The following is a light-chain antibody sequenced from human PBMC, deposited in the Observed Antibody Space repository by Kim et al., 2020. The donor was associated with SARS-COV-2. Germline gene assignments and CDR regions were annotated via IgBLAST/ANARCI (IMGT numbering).Light chain of an antibody. V-gene: IGKV3-15*01. CDR3: QQYNNWPPYT. CDR2: GAS. J-gene: IGKJ2*01. CDR1: QSVSSN. Sequence: SPGQRPPRSCMASQSVSSNLAWYQQKPGQAPRLLIYGASTATGIPARFSGSGSGTEFTLTISSLQSEDFAVYYCQQYNNWPPYTFGQGTKLEI.